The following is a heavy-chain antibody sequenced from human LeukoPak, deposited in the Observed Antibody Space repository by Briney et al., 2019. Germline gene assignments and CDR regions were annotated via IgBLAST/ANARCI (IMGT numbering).Heavy chain of an antibody. CDR2: IYTGGST. CDR3: AREGEMVRGSAKYNWFDP. Sequence: GGSLRLSCAASGFPVSNNYMSWVRQAPGKGLEWVSVIYTGGSTYYADSVKGRFTISRDNSKNTLYLQMNSLRAEDTAVYYCAREGEMVRGSAKYNWFDPWGQGTLVTVSS. J-gene: IGHJ5*02. CDR1: GFPVSNNY. D-gene: IGHD3-10*01. V-gene: IGHV3-53*01.